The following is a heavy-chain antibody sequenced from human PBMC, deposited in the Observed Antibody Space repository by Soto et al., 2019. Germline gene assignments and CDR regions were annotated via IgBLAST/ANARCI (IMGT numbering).Heavy chain of an antibody. CDR3: ARENRFCSGGSCYSPRYYYGMAV. V-gene: IGHV1-18*01. Sequence: ASVKVSCKASGYTFTSYGISRVRQAPGQGLEWMGWISAYNGNTNYAQKLQGRVTMTTDTSTSTAYMELRSLRSDDTAVYYCARENRFCSGGSCYSPRYYYGMAVWGQGTTVTVSS. CDR1: GYTFTSYG. CDR2: ISAYNGNT. J-gene: IGHJ6*02. D-gene: IGHD2-15*01.